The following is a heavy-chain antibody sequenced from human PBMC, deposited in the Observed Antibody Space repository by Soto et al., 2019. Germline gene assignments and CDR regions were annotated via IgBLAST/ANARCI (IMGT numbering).Heavy chain of an antibody. D-gene: IGHD1-26*01. CDR2: ISYDGSNK. J-gene: IGHJ6*02. V-gene: IGHV3-30-3*01. CDR1: GFTFSDYA. Sequence: GGSLRLSCSASGFTFSDYAMNWVRQAPGKGLEWVAVISYDGSNKFYADSVKGRFTISRDNSKNTLYLQMNSLRAEDTAVYYCARDSATTANRYGMDVWGQGTTVTVSS. CDR3: ARDSATTANRYGMDV.